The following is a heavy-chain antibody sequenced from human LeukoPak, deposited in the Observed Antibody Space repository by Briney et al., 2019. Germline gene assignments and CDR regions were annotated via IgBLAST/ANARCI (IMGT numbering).Heavy chain of an antibody. CDR3: AKDPTYYDILSPFDY. CDR1: GFTFSSYA. CDR2: ISGSSSST. D-gene: IGHD3-9*01. V-gene: IGHV3-23*01. Sequence: GGSLRLSCAASGFTFSSYAMNWVRQAPGKGLEWVSGISGSSSSTYYADSVKGRFTISRDNSKNTLYLQMNSLRAEDTAVYYCAKDPTYYDILSPFDYWGQGTLVTVSS. J-gene: IGHJ4*02.